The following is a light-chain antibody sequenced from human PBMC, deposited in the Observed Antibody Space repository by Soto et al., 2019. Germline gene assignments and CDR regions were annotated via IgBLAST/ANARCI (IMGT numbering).Light chain of an antibody. CDR2: GAS. V-gene: IGKV3-20*01. J-gene: IGKJ1*01. CDR3: QQYGSSSWT. Sequence: EIVLTQSPGTLSLSPGERATLSCRASQSVSSSYLAWYQQKPGQAPRLLIYGASSRATGIPDRFSGSGSGTDFTLTISRLEPEDFAVYYCQQYGSSSWTFGQETKVEIK. CDR1: QSVSSSY.